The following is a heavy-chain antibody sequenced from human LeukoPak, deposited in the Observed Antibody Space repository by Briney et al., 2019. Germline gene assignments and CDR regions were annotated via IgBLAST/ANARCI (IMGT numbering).Heavy chain of an antibody. CDR3: ASIIAAAGPPRY. Sequence: GGSLRLSCAASVFTVSSNYMSWVRQAPGKGLEWVSVIYSGGSTYYADSVKGRFTISRDNSKNTLYLQMNSLRAEDTAVYYCASIIAAAGPPRYWGQGTLVTVSS. CDR2: IYSGGST. J-gene: IGHJ4*02. D-gene: IGHD6-13*01. V-gene: IGHV3-53*01. CDR1: VFTVSSNY.